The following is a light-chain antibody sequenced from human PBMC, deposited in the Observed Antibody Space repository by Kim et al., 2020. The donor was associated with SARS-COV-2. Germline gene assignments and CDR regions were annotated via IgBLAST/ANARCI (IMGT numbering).Light chain of an antibody. V-gene: IGLV2-23*02. CDR2: EVS. CDR1: SSDVGSYNL. Sequence: GQSLTLSCTGTSSDVGSYNLVSWYQQHPGKAPKLMIYEVSKRPSGVSNRFSGSKSGNTASLTISGLQAEDEADYYCCSYAGSSTLVFGGGTQLTVL. CDR3: CSYAGSSTLV. J-gene: IGLJ2*01.